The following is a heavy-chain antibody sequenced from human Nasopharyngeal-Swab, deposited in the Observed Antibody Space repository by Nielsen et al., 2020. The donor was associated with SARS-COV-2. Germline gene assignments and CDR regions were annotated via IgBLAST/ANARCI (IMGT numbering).Heavy chain of an antibody. D-gene: IGHD3-16*01. CDR3: AKDSRNYALDY. V-gene: IGHV3-30*18. Sequence: GRSLRLSCAASGFTFSRYGIHWVRQAPGKGLEWVALISDDGNKKYYADYVKGRFTISRDDSRNTLYLQMNSLRTEDTAVYYCAKDSRNYALDYWGQGTLVTVSS. CDR1: GFTFSRYG. CDR2: ISDDGNKK. J-gene: IGHJ4*02.